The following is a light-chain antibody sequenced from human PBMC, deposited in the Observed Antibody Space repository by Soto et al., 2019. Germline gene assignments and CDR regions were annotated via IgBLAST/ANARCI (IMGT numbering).Light chain of an antibody. V-gene: IGLV2-8*01. CDR2: EVS. Sequence: QSVLGQPPSASGSPGQSVTISCTGTSSDVGGYNYVSWYQQHPGKAPKVIIYEVSKRPSGVPDRFSGSKSGSTASLTVSGLQAEDEADYYCSSYAVTNIFVFGTGTKVTVL. CDR1: SSDVGGYNY. CDR3: SSYAVTNIFV. J-gene: IGLJ1*01.